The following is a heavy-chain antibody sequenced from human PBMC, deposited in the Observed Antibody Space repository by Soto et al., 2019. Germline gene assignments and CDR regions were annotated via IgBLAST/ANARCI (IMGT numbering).Heavy chain of an antibody. V-gene: IGHV4-59*08. CDR3: ARHPISYSDVLTGQIVYPEFNCIAP. J-gene: IGHJ5*02. Sequence: QVQLQESGPGLVKPSETLSLTCNVSGGSIRTSYWTWIRQPPGKGLEWIGYIYHTGSTHYNPSLRSRVTMSVDTSKNQFSLRLSSVTAAATAVYYCARHPISYSDVLTGQIVYPEFNCIAPWGQGTLVTVSS. CDR1: GGSIRTSY. D-gene: IGHD3-9*01. CDR2: IYHTGST.